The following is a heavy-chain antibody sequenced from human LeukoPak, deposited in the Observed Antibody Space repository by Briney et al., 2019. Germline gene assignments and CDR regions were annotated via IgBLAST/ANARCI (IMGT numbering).Heavy chain of an antibody. CDR3: ARRNYYDSSGYYPDY. Sequence: GESLKISCKGSGYSFTSYWSGWLRQMPGKGLEWMVIIYPGDSDTRYSPSFQGQVTISADKSISTAYLQWSSLKASDTAMYYCARRNYYDSSGYYPDYWGQGTLVTVSS. D-gene: IGHD3-22*01. CDR1: GYSFTSYW. V-gene: IGHV5-51*01. J-gene: IGHJ4*02. CDR2: IYPGDSDT.